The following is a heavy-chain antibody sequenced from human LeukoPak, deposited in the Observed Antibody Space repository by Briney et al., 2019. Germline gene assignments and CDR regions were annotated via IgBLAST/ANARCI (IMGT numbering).Heavy chain of an antibody. V-gene: IGHV3-30*18. D-gene: IGHD2-2*01. CDR2: KD. J-gene: IGHJ4*02. CDR1: GFTFSTYV. Sequence: GGSLRLSCAASGFTFSTYVMHWVRQVPGKGLEWVAVKDYCADSVKGRFTASKDNSKSTLYLQMNSLRAEDTAIYYCAKDLCSDTSCSSRGIDYWGQGTLVTVSS. CDR3: AKDLCSDTSCSSRGIDY.